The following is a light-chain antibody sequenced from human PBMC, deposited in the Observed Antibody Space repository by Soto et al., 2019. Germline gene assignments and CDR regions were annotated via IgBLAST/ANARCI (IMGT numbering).Light chain of an antibody. CDR2: DDT. CDR1: SLGSKS. V-gene: IGLV3-21*02. J-gene: IGLJ2*01. CDR3: QLRDGSGGV. Sequence: SYVLTQPPLVSVAPGQTARISCEGNSLGSKSVYWYQQRPGQAPVLVVYDDTNRPSGIPERFSGSNSGNTATLIVSRVEAGDEADYYCQLRDGSGGVFGGGTKVTVL.